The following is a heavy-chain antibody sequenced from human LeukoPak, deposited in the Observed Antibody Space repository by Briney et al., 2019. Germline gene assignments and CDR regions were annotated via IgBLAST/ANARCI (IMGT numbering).Heavy chain of an antibody. J-gene: IGHJ6*02. Sequence: PSQTLSLTCTISGGSISSGGYSWSWIRQHPGKGLEWIGYIYYSGSTYCNPSLKSRVTISVDTSKNQFSLKLSSVTAADTAVYYCAREQLAPVAATKGYYYHYGVDVWGQGTTVTVSS. CDR1: GGSISSGGYS. CDR2: IYYSGST. CDR3: AREQLAPVAATKGYYYHYGVDV. D-gene: IGHD2-15*01. V-gene: IGHV4-31*03.